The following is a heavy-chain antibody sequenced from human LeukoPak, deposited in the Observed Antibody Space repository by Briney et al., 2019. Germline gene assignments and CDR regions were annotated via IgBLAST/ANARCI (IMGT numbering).Heavy chain of an antibody. V-gene: IGHV3-13*01. J-gene: IGHJ2*01. CDR2: INTAGDT. CDR3: ARTTVTSGPYWYFDL. CDR1: GFTFSNYD. D-gene: IGHD4-17*01. Sequence: GGSLRLSCAPSGFTFSNYDMHWVRQATGEGLEWVSAINTAGDTYYPGSVRGRFTISRENAENSLYLQMNSLRAGDTGVYYCARTTVTSGPYWYFDLWGRGTLVTVS.